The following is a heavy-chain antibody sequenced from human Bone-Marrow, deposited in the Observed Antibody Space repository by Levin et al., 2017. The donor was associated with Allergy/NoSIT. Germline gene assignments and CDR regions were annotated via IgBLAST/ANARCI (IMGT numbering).Heavy chain of an antibody. CDR2: IYYSGST. J-gene: IGHJ4*02. D-gene: IGHD2-15*01. CDR3: ARDSYCSGGSCYTFDY. Sequence: SETLSLTCTVSGGSISSYYWSWIRQPPGKGLEWIGYIYYSGSTNYNPSLKSRVTISVDTSKNQFSLKLSSVTAADTAVYYCARDSYCSGGSCYTFDYWGQGTLVTVSS. V-gene: IGHV4-59*01. CDR1: GGSISSYY.